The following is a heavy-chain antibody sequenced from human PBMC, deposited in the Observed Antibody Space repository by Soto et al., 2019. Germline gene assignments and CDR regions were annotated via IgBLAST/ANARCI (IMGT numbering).Heavy chain of an antibody. CDR3: TARGGYYYYGMDV. D-gene: IGHD3-16*01. CDR2: IRSKADGATT. Sequence: HPGGSLRLSCTASGFTLGDYVMSWVRQAPGKGLEWLGFIRSKADGATTEYAASVQGRFIISRDDSKSIAYVQMNDLKNEDTAVYYCTARGGYYYYGMDVWGQGTTVTVSS. CDR1: GFTLGDYV. J-gene: IGHJ6*02. V-gene: IGHV3-49*04.